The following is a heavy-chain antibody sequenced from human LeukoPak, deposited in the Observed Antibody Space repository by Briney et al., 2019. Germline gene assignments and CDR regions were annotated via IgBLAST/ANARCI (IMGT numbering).Heavy chain of an antibody. V-gene: IGHV4-4*07. D-gene: IGHD6-19*01. CDR3: ARDLAVAGHFYGMDV. CDR1: GGSISSYY. CDR2: IYTSGST. J-gene: IGHJ6*02. Sequence: PSETLSLTCTVSGGSISSYYWSWIRQPAGKGLEWIGRIYTSGSTNYNPSLKSRVTMSVDTSKNQFSLKLSSVTAADTAVYYCARDLAVAGHFYGMDVWGQGTTVTVSS.